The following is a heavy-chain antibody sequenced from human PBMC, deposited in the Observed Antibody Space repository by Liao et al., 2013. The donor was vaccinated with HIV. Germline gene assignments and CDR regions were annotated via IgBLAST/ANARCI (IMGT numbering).Heavy chain of an antibody. CDR1: GGSISTYY. V-gene: IGHV4-59*01. CDR3: ARAPYYYGSGSYSNSIPFDY. Sequence: QVQMQESGPGLVKPSETLSLTCTVSGGSISTYYWSWIRQSPWKGLEWIGYVDYSGSTNYNPSLKSRVTISVDTSKNQFSLKLSSVTAADTAVYYCARAPYYYGSGSYSNSIPFDYWGQGTLVTVSS. D-gene: IGHD3-10*01. CDR2: VDYSGST. J-gene: IGHJ4*02.